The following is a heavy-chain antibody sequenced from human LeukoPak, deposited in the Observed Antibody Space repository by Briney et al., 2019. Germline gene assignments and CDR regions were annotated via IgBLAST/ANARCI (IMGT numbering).Heavy chain of an antibody. CDR3: AKDRAGLFDY. Sequence: GGSLRLSCAASGFIFSSYGMHWVRQAPGKGLEWVAFIRSDGSNKYYADSVKGRFTISRDNSKNTLYLQMNSLRAEDTAVYYCAKDRAGLFDYWGQGTLVTVSS. CDR1: GFIFSSYG. D-gene: IGHD3-10*01. V-gene: IGHV3-30*02. CDR2: IRSDGSNK. J-gene: IGHJ4*02.